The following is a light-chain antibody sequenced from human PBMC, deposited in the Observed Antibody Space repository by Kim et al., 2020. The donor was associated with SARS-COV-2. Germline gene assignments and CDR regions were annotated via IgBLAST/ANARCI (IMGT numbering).Light chain of an antibody. V-gene: IGLV3-27*01. J-gene: IGLJ3*02. CDR3: YSAADNIGV. CDR2: KDS. CDR1: VLAKKY. Sequence: SYELTQPSSVSVSPGQTARITCSGDVLAKKYARWFQQKPGQAPVLVIYKDSERPSGISERFSGSSSGTTVTLTISGAQVEDEADFYCYSAADNIGVFGGGTKLTVL.